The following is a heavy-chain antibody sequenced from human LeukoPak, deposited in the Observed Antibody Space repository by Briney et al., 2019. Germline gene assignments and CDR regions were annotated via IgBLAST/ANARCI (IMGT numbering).Heavy chain of an antibody. Sequence: SETLSLTCTGSGRPISSYYWSWIRQPAGKGLEWIGRTYTRGSANYNPSLKSRVTMSVDMPKNQFSLKLSSVTAADTAVYYCARGVGATNDYWGQGTLVTVSS. J-gene: IGHJ4*02. V-gene: IGHV4-4*07. CDR2: TYTRGSA. D-gene: IGHD1-26*01. CDR1: GRPISSYY. CDR3: ARGVGATNDY.